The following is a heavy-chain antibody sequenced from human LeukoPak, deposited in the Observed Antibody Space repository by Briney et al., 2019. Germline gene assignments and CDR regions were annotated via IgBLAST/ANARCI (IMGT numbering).Heavy chain of an antibody. CDR3: ARHKGMTNSLDHFDY. CDR1: GYIFTNYW. D-gene: IGHD3/OR15-3a*01. V-gene: IGHV5-51*01. J-gene: IGHJ4*02. CDR2: IDPSDSDT. Sequence: HGESLKISCKGSGYIFTNYWIGWVRQMPGKGLEWMGIIDPSDSDTRYSPSFQGQVTISADKSISTAYLQWSSLKASDTAMYYCARHKGMTNSLDHFDYWGQGILVTVSS.